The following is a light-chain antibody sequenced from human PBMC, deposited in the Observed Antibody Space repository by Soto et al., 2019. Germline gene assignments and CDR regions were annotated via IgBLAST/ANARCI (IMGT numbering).Light chain of an antibody. CDR2: GAS. CDR3: QQYGSSPFT. CDR1: HSVSSSY. V-gene: IGKV3-20*01. Sequence: EIVLTQSPGTLSLSPGERATLSCRASHSVSSSYLAWYQQKPGQAPRLLIYGASSRATGIPDRFSGSGSGTDFTLTISRLEPEDFAVYYCQQYGSSPFTFGGGTKVEIK. J-gene: IGKJ4*01.